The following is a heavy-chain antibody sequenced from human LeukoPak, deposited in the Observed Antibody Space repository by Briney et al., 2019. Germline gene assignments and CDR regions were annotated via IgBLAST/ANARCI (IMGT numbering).Heavy chain of an antibody. D-gene: IGHD6-13*01. CDR1: GFTFSSYG. CDR2: IWYDGSNK. V-gene: IGHV3-33*01. CDR3: VRWIAAAGGHGDY. Sequence: GGSLRLSCAASGFTFSSYGMHWVRQAPGKGLEWVAVIWYDGSNKYYADSVKGRITISRDNSKNTLYLQMNSLRAEDTAVYYCVRWIAAAGGHGDYWGQGTLVTVSS. J-gene: IGHJ4*02.